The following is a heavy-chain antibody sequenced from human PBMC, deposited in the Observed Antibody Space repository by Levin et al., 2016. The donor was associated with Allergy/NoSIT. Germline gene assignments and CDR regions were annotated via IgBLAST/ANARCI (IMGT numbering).Heavy chain of an antibody. CDR2: IYPGDSDV. Sequence: KVSCKGSGYSFTNHWIGWVRQMPGKGLEWMGIIYPGDSDVRYSPSFQGQVTISVDKSINTAYLQWSSLKASDTAMYYCARSVVAAKFNWFDPWGQGTLVTVSS. V-gene: IGHV5-51*01. D-gene: IGHD2-15*01. J-gene: IGHJ5*02. CDR3: ARSVVAAKFNWFDP. CDR1: GYSFTNHW.